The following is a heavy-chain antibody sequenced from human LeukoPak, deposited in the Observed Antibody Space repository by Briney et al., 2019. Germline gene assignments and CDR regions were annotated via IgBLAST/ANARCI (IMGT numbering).Heavy chain of an antibody. CDR3: AKDSQRYYYGSGSYFY. CDR1: GFTFDDYS. J-gene: IGHJ4*02. Sequence: GGSLRLSCAASGFTFDDYSMHWVRQAPGKGLEWVSGISWNSGSIGYADAVKGRFTISRDNAKNSLYLQMNSLRAEDTALYYCAKDSQRYYYGSGSYFYWGQGTLVTVSS. V-gene: IGHV3-9*01. CDR2: ISWNSGSI. D-gene: IGHD3-10*01.